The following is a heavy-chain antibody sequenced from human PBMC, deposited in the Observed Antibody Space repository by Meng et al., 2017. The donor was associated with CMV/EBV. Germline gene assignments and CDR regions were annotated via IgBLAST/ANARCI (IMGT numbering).Heavy chain of an antibody. CDR2: IIPIFGTA. J-gene: IGHJ4*02. Sequence: QGQLVNSGAEVKNPGSAVKVSCNASGGTFSSYAISWVRQAPGQVLEWMGGIIPIFGTANYAQKFQGRVTITADESTSTAYMELSSLRSEDTAVYYFAKVCGGSCFDYWGQGTLVTVSS. V-gene: IGHV1-69*12. CDR3: AKVCGGSCFDY. CDR1: GGTFSSYA. D-gene: IGHD2-15*01.